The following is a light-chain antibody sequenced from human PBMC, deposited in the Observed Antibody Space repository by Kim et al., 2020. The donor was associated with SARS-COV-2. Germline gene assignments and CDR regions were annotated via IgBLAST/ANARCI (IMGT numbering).Light chain of an antibody. V-gene: IGLV1-44*01. CDR2: NNN. CDR1: ATNLGGNT. J-gene: IGLJ3*02. Sequence: PGQSVATSCSGSATNLGGNTVNWYQQLPGTAPKLLIYNNNQRPAGVSDRFSGSKSGTAASLVISGLQSEDEADYYCAAWDDSLIGVFGGGTQLTVL. CDR3: AAWDDSLIGV.